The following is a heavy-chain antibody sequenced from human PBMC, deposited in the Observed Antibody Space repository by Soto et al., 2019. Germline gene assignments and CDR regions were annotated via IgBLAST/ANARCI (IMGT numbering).Heavy chain of an antibody. J-gene: IGHJ6*02. CDR3: ARGYCSSTSCFRHGMDV. Sequence: SVKVSCKASGGTFSSYAISWVRQAPGQGLEWMGGIIPIFGTANYAQKFQGRVTITADKSTSTAYMELSSLRSEDTAVYYCARGYCSSTSCFRHGMDVWRQGTTVTVSS. V-gene: IGHV1-69*06. D-gene: IGHD2-2*01. CDR2: IIPIFGTA. CDR1: GGTFSSYA.